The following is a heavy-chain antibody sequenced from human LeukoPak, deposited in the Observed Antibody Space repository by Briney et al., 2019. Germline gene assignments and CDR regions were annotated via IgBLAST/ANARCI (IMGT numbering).Heavy chain of an antibody. D-gene: IGHD6-13*01. Sequence: ASVKVSCKASGYTFTSYYMHWVRQAPGQGLEWMGIINPSGGSTSYAQKFQGRVTMTRNTSISTAYMELSSLRSEDTAVYYCARGGRLTWYSSSWYAYFDYWGQGTLVTVSS. CDR2: INPSGGST. CDR3: ARGGRLTWYSSSWYAYFDY. J-gene: IGHJ4*02. CDR1: GYTFTSYY. V-gene: IGHV1-46*01.